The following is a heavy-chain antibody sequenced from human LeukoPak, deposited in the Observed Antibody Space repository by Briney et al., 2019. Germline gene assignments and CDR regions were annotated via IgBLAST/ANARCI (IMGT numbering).Heavy chain of an antibody. CDR1: GFTFSSYS. V-gene: IGHV3-48*01. J-gene: IGHJ4*02. D-gene: IGHD3-10*01. CDR3: ARGAVVGSGSYYPSYYFDY. CDR2: ISSSSSTI. Sequence: GGSLRLSCAASGFTFSSYSMNWVRQAPGKGLEWVSYISSSSSTIYYADSVKGRFTISRDNAKSSLYLQMNSLRAEDTAVYYCARGAVVGSGSYYPSYYFDYWGQGTLVTVSS.